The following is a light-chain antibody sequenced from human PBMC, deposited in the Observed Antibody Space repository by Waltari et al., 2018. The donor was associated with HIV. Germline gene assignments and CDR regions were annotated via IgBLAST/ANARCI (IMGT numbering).Light chain of an antibody. J-gene: IGLJ3*02. CDR3: TSFTTTTAWV. Sequence: QSALTQPASVSGSLGQSITFSCTGTSSDIGGYDYVSWYQQHPGDAPKIIIYDVTNRPSGISDRFSGSKSGDTASLTISGLQAEDEADYYCTSFTTTTAWVFGGGTKLTVL. CDR1: SSDIGGYDY. CDR2: DVT. V-gene: IGLV2-14*03.